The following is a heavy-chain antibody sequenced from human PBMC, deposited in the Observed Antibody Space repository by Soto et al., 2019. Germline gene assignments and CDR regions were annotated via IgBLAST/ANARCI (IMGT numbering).Heavy chain of an antibody. CDR1: GGSISGSY. J-gene: IGHJ4*02. V-gene: IGHV4-59*01. D-gene: IGHD6-19*01. CDR2: VYYTGST. Sequence: ETLSLTCSVSGGSISGSYWSWIRQSPGKGLEWLGYVYYTGSTNYSPSLRSRVSISVDTSKNEFSLRLSSVTAADTAVYFCARSVAVPGAHIDYWGQGTQVTVSS. CDR3: ARSVAVPGAHIDY.